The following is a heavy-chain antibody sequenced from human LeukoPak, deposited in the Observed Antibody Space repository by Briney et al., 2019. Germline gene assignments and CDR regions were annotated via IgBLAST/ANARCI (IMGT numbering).Heavy chain of an antibody. D-gene: IGHD2-15*01. Sequence: KTSETLSLTCAVYGGSFSGYYWSWIRQPPGKGLEWIGEINHSGSTNYSPSLKSRVTISVDTSKNQFSLKLSSVTAADTAVYYCARSRYCGGGSCYSRYYYYGMDVWGQGTTVTVSS. J-gene: IGHJ6*02. V-gene: IGHV4-34*01. CDR3: ARSRYCGGGSCYSRYYYYGMDV. CDR2: INHSGST. CDR1: GGSFSGYY.